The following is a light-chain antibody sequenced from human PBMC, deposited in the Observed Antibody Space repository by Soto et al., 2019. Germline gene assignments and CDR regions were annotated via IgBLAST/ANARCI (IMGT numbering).Light chain of an antibody. CDR3: QHYGSSPWT. V-gene: IGKV3-20*01. CDR2: SAS. J-gene: IGKJ1*01. CDR1: HSVGSF. Sequence: VLALYPTALSLSPGERATLSCRASHSVGSFLAWYQQKPGQAPRLLIYSASSRATGIPDRFSGSGSGTDFTLTISRLEPEDFAVYYCQHYGSSPWTFGRGTKVDI.